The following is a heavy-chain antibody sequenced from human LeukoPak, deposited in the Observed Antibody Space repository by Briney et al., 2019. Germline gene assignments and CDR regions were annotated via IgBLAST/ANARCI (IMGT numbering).Heavy chain of an antibody. V-gene: IGHV1-24*01. Sequence: ASVKVSCKASGYTFTSYDINWVRQAPGKGLEWMGGFDPEDGETIYAQKFQGRVTMTEDTSTDTAYMELSSLRSEDTAVYYCATGGAGSYYDWGQGTLVTVSS. J-gene: IGHJ4*02. CDR1: GYTFTSYD. D-gene: IGHD1-26*01. CDR3: ATGGAGSYYD. CDR2: FDPEDGET.